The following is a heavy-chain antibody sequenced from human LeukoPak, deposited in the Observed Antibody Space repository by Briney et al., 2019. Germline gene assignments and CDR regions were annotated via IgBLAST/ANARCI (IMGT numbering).Heavy chain of an antibody. CDR3: ARVMSGAARPSPDI. J-gene: IGHJ3*02. Sequence: PGGSLRLSCAASGFTFGSYSMNWVRQAPGKGLEWVSYISSSSSTIYYADSVKGRFTISRDNAKNSLYLQMNSLRAEDTAVYYCARVMSGAARPSPDIWGQGTMVTVSS. CDR2: ISSSSSTI. V-gene: IGHV3-48*01. CDR1: GFTFGSYS. D-gene: IGHD6-6*01.